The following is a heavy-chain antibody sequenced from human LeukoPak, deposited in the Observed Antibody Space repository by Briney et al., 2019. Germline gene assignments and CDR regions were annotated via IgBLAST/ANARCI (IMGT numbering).Heavy chain of an antibody. CDR1: GFTFSSYA. D-gene: IGHD3-10*01. CDR3: AKYLGSGTSFDD. Sequence: LSGGSLRLSCAASGFTFSSYAMSWVRQAPGKGLEWVSAISGSGGSTYYADSVKGRFTISRDNSKNTLYLQMNSLRAEDTAVYYCAKYLGSGTSFDDWGQGTLVTVSS. V-gene: IGHV3-23*01. J-gene: IGHJ4*02. CDR2: ISGSGGST.